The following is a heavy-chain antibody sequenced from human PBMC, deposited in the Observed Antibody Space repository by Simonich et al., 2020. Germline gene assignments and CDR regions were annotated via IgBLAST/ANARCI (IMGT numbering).Heavy chain of an antibody. J-gene: IGHJ4*02. CDR2: MNPNSGNT. CDR3: ARTYSGSYYYFDY. Sequence: QVQLVQSGAEVKKPGASVKVSCKASGYTFTSYDINWVGKATGKGLEWMGWMNPNSGNTGYAQKFQGRVTITRNTSISTAYMELSSLRSEDTAVYYCARTYSGSYYYFDYWGQGTLVTVSS. CDR1: GYTFTSYD. D-gene: IGHD1-26*01. V-gene: IGHV1-8*03.